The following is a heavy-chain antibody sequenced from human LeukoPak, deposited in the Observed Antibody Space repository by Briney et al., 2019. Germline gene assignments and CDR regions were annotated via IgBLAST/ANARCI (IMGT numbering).Heavy chain of an antibody. V-gene: IGHV3-74*01. CDR3: AKGTYSSDSPLDY. Sequence: PGGSLRLSCAASGFTFSSYWMHWVRQVPGKGLVWVSHINSDGSSTSYADSVKGRFTISRDNSKNTLYLQMNSLRADDTAVYYCAKGTYSSDSPLDYWGQGTLVTVSS. D-gene: IGHD6-19*01. J-gene: IGHJ4*02. CDR2: INSDGSST. CDR1: GFTFSSYW.